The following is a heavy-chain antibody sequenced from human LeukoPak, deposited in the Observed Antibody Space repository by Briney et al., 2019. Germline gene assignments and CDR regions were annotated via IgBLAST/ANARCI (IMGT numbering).Heavy chain of an antibody. J-gene: IGHJ4*02. CDR1: GHTFSGYY. D-gene: IGHD3-22*01. Sequence: GASVKVSCKGSGHTFSGYYMHWVRQAPGQGLEWMGWINYNSGATNYAQALQGRVTMTRDTSITIFYMELSSLRSDDTAVYYCARALRYDDSSGYYAYWGQGTLVTVSS. CDR2: INYNSGAT. CDR3: ARALRYDDSSGYYAY. V-gene: IGHV1-2*02.